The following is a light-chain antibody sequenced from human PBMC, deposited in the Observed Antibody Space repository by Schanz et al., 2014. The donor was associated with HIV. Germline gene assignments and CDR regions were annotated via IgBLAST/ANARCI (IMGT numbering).Light chain of an antibody. CDR2: AAS. J-gene: IGKJ1*01. CDR3: QQYNNYPLT. CDR1: QGISNS. Sequence: DIQLTQSPSFLSASVGDRVTLTCRASQGISNSLAWYQQRPGKAPRVLIYAASSLQRGAPSRFSGSGSGTEFTLTISSLQPEDFATYYCQQYNNYPLTFGLGTKVAIK. V-gene: IGKV1-9*01.